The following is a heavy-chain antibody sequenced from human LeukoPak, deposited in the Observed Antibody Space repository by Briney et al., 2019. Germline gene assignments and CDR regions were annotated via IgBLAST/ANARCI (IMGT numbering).Heavy chain of an antibody. D-gene: IGHD3-22*01. CDR2: INPSGGST. Sequence: ASVKVSCKASGYTITGYYMHWVRQAPGQGLEWMGIINPSGGSTSYAQKFQGRVTMTRDTSTSTVYMELSSLRSEDTAVYYCARDWKLSYYYDSSGLPPDYWGQGTLVTVSS. CDR3: ARDWKLSYYYDSSGLPPDY. J-gene: IGHJ4*02. CDR1: GYTITGYY. V-gene: IGHV1-46*01.